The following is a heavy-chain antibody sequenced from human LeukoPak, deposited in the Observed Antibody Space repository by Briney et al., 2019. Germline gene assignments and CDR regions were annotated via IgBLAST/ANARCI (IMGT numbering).Heavy chain of an antibody. Sequence: GGSLRLSCAASGFTFSSYWMHWVRQAPGKGLVWVSLINSDGSSTTYADSVKGRFTISRDNAKNSLYLQMNSLRAEDTAVYYCARDSAGGYWGQGTLVTVSS. V-gene: IGHV3-74*01. J-gene: IGHJ4*02. CDR2: INSDGSST. CDR3: ARDSAGGY. CDR1: GFTFSSYW.